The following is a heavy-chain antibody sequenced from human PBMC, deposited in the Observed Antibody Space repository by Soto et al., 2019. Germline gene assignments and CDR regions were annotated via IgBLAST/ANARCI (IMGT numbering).Heavy chain of an antibody. D-gene: IGHD3-9*01. Sequence: SETLSLTCAVYGGSFSGYYWSWIRQPPGKGLEWIGEINHSGSTNYNPSLKSRVTISVDTSKNQFSLKLSSVTAADTAVYYCARRYFDWFNYYYYGMDVWGQGTTVTVSS. J-gene: IGHJ6*02. CDR2: INHSGST. CDR3: ARRYFDWFNYYYYGMDV. CDR1: GGSFSGYY. V-gene: IGHV4-34*01.